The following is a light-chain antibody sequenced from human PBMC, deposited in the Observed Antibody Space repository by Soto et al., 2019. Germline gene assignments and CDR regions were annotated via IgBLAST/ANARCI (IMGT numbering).Light chain of an antibody. V-gene: IGLV1-40*01. Sequence: QSVLTQPPSVSGAPGQRVTISCTGSSSNIGAGYDVHWYQQLPGTAPKLLLYNDNNRPSGVPDRISGSKSGTSASLAITGLQAEDEADYYCGSWDSSLSAYVFGTGTKLTVL. CDR3: GSWDSSLSAYV. J-gene: IGLJ1*01. CDR2: NDN. CDR1: SSNIGAGYD.